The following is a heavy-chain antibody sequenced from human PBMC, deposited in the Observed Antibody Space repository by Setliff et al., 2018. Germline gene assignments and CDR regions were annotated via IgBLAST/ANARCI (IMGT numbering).Heavy chain of an antibody. CDR3: IVAGNYFDY. J-gene: IGHJ4*02. CDR2: IRSKAFSYAT. Sequence: ETLSLTCAVYGGSFSGYYWSWIRQPPGKGLEWIGRIRSKAFSYATRYTESMKGRFTISRDDSKNTAYLQMDSLNTEDTAVYYCIVAGNYFDYWGQGTLVTVS. D-gene: IGHD5-12*01. V-gene: IGHV3-73*01. CDR1: GGSFSGYY.